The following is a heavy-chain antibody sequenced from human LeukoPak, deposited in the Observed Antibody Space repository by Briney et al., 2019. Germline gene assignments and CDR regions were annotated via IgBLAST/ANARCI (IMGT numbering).Heavy chain of an antibody. Sequence: SGESLKISCKGSGYSFTSYWIGWVRQMPGKGLEWMGMIYPGDSDTRYSPSFQGQVTISADKSISTAYLQWSSLKASDTAMYYCARHRRGGSYPRGDAFDIWGQGTMVTVSS. D-gene: IGHD1-26*01. CDR2: IYPGDSDT. J-gene: IGHJ3*02. CDR1: GYSFTSYW. CDR3: ARHRRGGSYPRGDAFDI. V-gene: IGHV5-51*01.